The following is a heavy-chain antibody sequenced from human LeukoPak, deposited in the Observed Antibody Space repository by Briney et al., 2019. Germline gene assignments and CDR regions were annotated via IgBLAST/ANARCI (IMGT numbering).Heavy chain of an antibody. CDR3: ARVRDGSYFDY. CDR1: GYTLTELS. J-gene: IGHJ4*02. Sequence: ASVKVSCKVSGYTLTELSMHWVRQAPGKGLEWMGGFDPEDGETIYAQKFQGRVTMTRDTSTSTVYMELSSLRSEDTAVYYCARVRDGSYFDYWGQGTLVTVSS. D-gene: IGHD3-10*01. V-gene: IGHV1-24*01. CDR2: FDPEDGET.